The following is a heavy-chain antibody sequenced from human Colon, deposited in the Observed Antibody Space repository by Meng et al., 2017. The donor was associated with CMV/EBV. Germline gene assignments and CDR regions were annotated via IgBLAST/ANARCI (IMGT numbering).Heavy chain of an antibody. D-gene: IGHD2-2*01. Sequence: QVQLHTGDAGLLKPSETLSLTCAVYGGSFSGYYWSWIRQPPGKGLEWIGEINHSGSTNYNPSLKRRVTMSVDMSKNHFSLNLRSVTAADTAVYFCARATKPNCWEVLEYWGQGTLVTVSS. J-gene: IGHJ4*02. V-gene: IGHV4-34*01. CDR2: INHSGST. CDR3: ARATKPNCWEVLEY. CDR1: GGSFSGYY.